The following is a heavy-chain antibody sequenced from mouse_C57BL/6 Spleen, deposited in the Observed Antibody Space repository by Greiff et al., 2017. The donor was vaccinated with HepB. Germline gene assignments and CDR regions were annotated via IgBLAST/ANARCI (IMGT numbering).Heavy chain of an antibody. Sequence: QVQLKESGPGLVQPSQSLSITCTVSGFSLTSYGVHWVRQSPGKGLEWLGVIWRGGSTDYNAAVMSRLSITKDNSKSQVFFKMNSLQADETAIYYCAKHDGYYGYFDVWGTGTSVTVSS. CDR2: IWRGGST. J-gene: IGHJ1*03. V-gene: IGHV2-5*01. CDR3: AKHDGYYGYFDV. CDR1: GFSLTSYG. D-gene: IGHD2-3*01.